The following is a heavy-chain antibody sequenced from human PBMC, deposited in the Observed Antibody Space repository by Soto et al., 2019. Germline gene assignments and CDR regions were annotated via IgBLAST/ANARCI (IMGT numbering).Heavy chain of an antibody. J-gene: IGHJ4*02. CDR3: ARGRGDTAISLFDY. CDR2: ISPYNGNT. D-gene: IGHD5-18*01. CDR1: GYTFTSYG. Sequence: QVQLVQSGAEVKKPGASVKVACRASGYTFTSYGISWVRQAPGQGLEWMGWISPYNGNTNYAQKLQGRVTMTTDTSTSTVYMELRSLRSDDTAFYYCARGRGDTAISLFDYWGQGTLVTVSS. V-gene: IGHV1-18*01.